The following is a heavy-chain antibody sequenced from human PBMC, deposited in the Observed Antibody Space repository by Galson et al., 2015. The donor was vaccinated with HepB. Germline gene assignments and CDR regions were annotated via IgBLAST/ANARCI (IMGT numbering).Heavy chain of an antibody. D-gene: IGHD6-13*01. V-gene: IGHV5-51*01. J-gene: IGHJ4*02. CDR2: IYPGDSDT. Sequence: QSGAEVKKPGESLKISCKGSGYSFTSYWIGWVRQMPGKGLEWMGIIYPGDSDTRYSPSFQGQVTISADKSISTAYLQWSSLKASDTAMYYCARAFSSPWTTNHFDYWGQGTLVTVSS. CDR3: ARAFSSPWTTNHFDY. CDR1: GYSFTSYW.